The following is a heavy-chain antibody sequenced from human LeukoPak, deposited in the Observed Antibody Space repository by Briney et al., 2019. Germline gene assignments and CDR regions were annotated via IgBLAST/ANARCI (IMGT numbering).Heavy chain of an antibody. J-gene: IGHJ4*02. CDR1: GAPLKSHY. Sequence: SETLSLTCSVSGAPLKSHYWTWIRQSPGKGLEWTGHIYFSETTKYNPSLKSRASISADISKNQFSLNLRSVTAADTAVYYCARRAVAGSFDYWGQGTLVTVSS. D-gene: IGHD6-19*01. CDR3: ARRAVAGSFDY. CDR2: IYFSETT. V-gene: IGHV4-59*11.